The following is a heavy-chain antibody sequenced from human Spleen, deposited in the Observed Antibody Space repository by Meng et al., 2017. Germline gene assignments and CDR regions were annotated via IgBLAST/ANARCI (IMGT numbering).Heavy chain of an antibody. Sequence: SQTLSLTCAVYGGSFSGYYWSWIRPPPGKGLEWIGEINHSGSTNYNPSLKSRVTISVDTSKNQFSLKLSSVTAVDTAVYYCARVPVLRFLEWLSTHYGMDVWGQGTTVTVSS. V-gene: IGHV4-34*01. CDR2: INHSGST. J-gene: IGHJ6*02. D-gene: IGHD3-3*01. CDR3: ARVPVLRFLEWLSTHYGMDV. CDR1: GGSFSGYY.